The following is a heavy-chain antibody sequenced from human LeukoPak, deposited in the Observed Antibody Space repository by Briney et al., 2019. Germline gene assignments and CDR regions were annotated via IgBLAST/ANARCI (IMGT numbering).Heavy chain of an antibody. V-gene: IGHV4-59*06. D-gene: IGHD3-3*01. CDR3: ARWSDFWSGYYTDY. J-gene: IGHJ4*02. CDR1: GGSISSYY. CDR2: IYYSGST. Sequence: SETLSLTCTVSGGSISSYYWSWIRQHPGKGLEWIGYIYYSGSTYYNPSLKSRVTISVDTSKNQFSLKLSSVTAADTAVYYCARWSDFWSGYYTDYWGQGTLVTVSS.